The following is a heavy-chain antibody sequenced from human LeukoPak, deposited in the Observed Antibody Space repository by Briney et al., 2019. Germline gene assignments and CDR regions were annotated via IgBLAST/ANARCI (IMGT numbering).Heavy chain of an antibody. J-gene: IGHJ4*02. Sequence: PGGSLRLSCAASGFTFSSYSMNWVRQAPGKGLEWISYIGISSGNTKYADSVKGRFTISGDKAKNSVYLQMNSLRVEDTAVYYRARNTKSALDNWGKGPLVTVSS. D-gene: IGHD1-1*01. CDR1: GFTFSSYS. CDR2: IGISSGNT. V-gene: IGHV3-48*01. CDR3: ARNTKSALDN.